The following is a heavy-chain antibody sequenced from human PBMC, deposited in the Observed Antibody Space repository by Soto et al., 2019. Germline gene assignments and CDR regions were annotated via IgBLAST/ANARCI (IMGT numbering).Heavy chain of an antibody. CDR2: LSGSGSST. J-gene: IGHJ6*02. V-gene: IGHV3-23*01. CDR1: GFIFSDYA. Sequence: PGGSLRLSCAASGFIFSDYAMSWVRQAPGKGLEWVSALSGSGSSTYYADSVKGRFTISRDNLKNTVSLQMDNLTVEDTAVYYCAKGGVTRSYYYAMDVWGQGTTVTVSS. CDR3: AKGGVTRSYYYAMDV.